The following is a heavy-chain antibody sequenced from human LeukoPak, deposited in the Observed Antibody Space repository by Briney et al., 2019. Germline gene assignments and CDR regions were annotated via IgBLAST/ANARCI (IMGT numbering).Heavy chain of an antibody. CDR2: FVYDGSNQ. V-gene: IGHV3-30*18. CDR1: GFTFTHYG. D-gene: IGHD7-27*01. J-gene: IGHJ4*02. CDR3: AKDGGLWVSAHWGDS. Sequence: GGPLRLSCAASGFTFTHYGMHWVRQAPGKALEWVAVFVYDGSNQFYADSVRGRFTISRDISKNTVYLQMNSLRAEDTAVYYCAKDGGLWVSAHWGDSWGRGTLVTVSS.